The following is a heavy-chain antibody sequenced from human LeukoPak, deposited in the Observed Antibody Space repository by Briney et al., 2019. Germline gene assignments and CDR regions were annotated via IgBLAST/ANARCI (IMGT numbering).Heavy chain of an antibody. CDR2: INPNSGAT. Sequence: ASVKVSCKASGYTFIGYYMHWVRQAPGQGLEWMGWINPNSGATNYAQKFQGRVTMTRDTSISTAYMELSRLRSDDTAVYYCARDLRRGAFDIWGQGTMVTVSS. D-gene: IGHD3-10*01. CDR1: GYTFIGYY. J-gene: IGHJ3*02. CDR3: ARDLRRGAFDI. V-gene: IGHV1-2*02.